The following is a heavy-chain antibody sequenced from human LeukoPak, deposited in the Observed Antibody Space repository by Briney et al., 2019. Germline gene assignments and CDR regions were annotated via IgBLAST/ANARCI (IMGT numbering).Heavy chain of an antibody. CDR3: VRELTVTTREYHFDL. Sequence: GGSLRLSCAASGFSFSDSGMDWVRQAPGKGLEWVSSVSASSAFIWYADSVKGRFTISRDNAKNSLYLRMSSLRAEDTALYFCVRELTVTTREYHFDLWGQGTLVTVSS. J-gene: IGHJ4*02. D-gene: IGHD1-20*01. CDR1: GFSFSDSG. V-gene: IGHV3-21*01. CDR2: VSASSAFI.